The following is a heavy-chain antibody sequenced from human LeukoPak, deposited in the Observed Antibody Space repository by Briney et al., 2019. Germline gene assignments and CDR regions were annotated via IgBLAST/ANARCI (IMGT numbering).Heavy chain of an antibody. CDR3: ARARYFDY. CDR2: IYYSGST. Sequence: SETLSLTCTVAGGSISSYYWSWIRPPPGKGLEWIGYIYYSGSTNYNPSLKSRVTISVDTSKNQFSLKLSSVTAADTAVYYCARARYFDYWGQGTLVTVSS. J-gene: IGHJ4*02. D-gene: IGHD3-16*02. CDR1: GGSISSYY. V-gene: IGHV4-59*01.